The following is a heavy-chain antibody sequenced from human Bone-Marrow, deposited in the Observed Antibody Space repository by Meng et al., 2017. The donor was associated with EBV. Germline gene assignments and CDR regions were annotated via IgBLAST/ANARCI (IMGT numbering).Heavy chain of an antibody. CDR3: ARGCSGGSCSPSDY. D-gene: IGHD2-15*01. J-gene: IGHJ4*02. CDR1: GESFSGYY. V-gene: IGHV4-34*01. CDR2: INSSGST. Sequence: QRRLRQSGGGLLKASETLSLPCAVYGESFSGYYWRWIRQPPGKGLEWIGEINSSGSTNYNPSLKSRVTIAGDTSKDQFFRKLSSVTAADTAVYYCARGCSGGSCSPSDYWGQGTLVTVSS.